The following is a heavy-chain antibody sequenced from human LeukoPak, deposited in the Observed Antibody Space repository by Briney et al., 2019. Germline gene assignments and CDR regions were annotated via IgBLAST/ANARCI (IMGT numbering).Heavy chain of an antibody. D-gene: IGHD2-21*02. CDR2: ISGSGGST. V-gene: IGHV3-23*01. Sequence: GGSLRLSCAASGFTFSSYAMSWVRQAPGKGLEWVSAISGSGGSTYYADSVKGRFTISRDNSKNTLYLQMSSLRAEDTAVYYCAKIGQPLVVVTATSDYWGQGTLVTVSS. CDR3: AKIGQPLVVVTATSDY. CDR1: GFTFSSYA. J-gene: IGHJ4*02.